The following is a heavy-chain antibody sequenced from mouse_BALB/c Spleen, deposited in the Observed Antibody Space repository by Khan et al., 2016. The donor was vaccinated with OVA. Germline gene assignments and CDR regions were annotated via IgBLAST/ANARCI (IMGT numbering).Heavy chain of an antibody. J-gene: IGHJ2*01. D-gene: IGHD1-1*01. Sequence: QMQLEESGAELAKPGASVKMSCKASGYTFINYWMNWVKQRPGQGLEWIGYINPTTGYTEYNQKFKDKATLTADKSSSTAHMQLSSLTSEDSAVYYCARRGLRWDFDYWGQGTTLTVPS. CDR1: GYTFINYW. CDR3: ARRGLRWDFDY. V-gene: IGHV1-7*01. CDR2: INPTTGYT.